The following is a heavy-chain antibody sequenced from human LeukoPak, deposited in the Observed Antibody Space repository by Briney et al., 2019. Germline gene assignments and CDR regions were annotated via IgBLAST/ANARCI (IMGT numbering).Heavy chain of an antibody. CDR2: IRYDGSNK. V-gene: IGHV3-30*02. CDR3: AKGRYYYDSSGSPNTFDY. CDR1: GFTFSSYG. J-gene: IGHJ4*02. Sequence: GGSLRLSCAAPGFTFSSYGMHWVRQAPGKGLEWVAFIRYDGSNKYYADSVKGRFTISRDNSKNTLYLQMNSLRAEDTAVYYCAKGRYYYDSSGSPNTFDYWAREPWSPSPQ. D-gene: IGHD3-22*01.